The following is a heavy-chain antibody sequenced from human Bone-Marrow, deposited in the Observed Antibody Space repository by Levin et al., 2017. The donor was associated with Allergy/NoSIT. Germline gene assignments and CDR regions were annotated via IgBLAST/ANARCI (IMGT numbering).Heavy chain of an antibody. CDR2: IYYSGST. D-gene: IGHD6-19*01. CDR3: ARQGSSGWYWYYYYGMDV. CDR1: GGSISSYY. J-gene: IGHJ6*02. V-gene: IGHV4-59*08. Sequence: PSETLSLTCTVSGGSISSYYWSWIRQPPGKGLEWIGYIYYSGSTNYNPSLKSRVTISVDTSKNQFSLKLSSVTAADTAVYYCARQGSSGWYWYYYYGMDVWGQGTTVTVSS.